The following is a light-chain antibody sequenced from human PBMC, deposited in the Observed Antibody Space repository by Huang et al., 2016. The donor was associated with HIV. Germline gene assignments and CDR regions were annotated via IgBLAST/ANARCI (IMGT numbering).Light chain of an antibody. Sequence: EIVMTQSPATLSVSPGERATLSCRASQSVSDNVAWYKQDSGQAPRLLIDGASTRAPGIPARFSGSVSGTEFTLTISSLQSEDFGVYWCLQYNTWPRTFGQGTKVEV. CDR1: QSVSDN. J-gene: IGKJ1*01. CDR3: LQYNTWPRT. CDR2: GAS. V-gene: IGKV3D-15*01.